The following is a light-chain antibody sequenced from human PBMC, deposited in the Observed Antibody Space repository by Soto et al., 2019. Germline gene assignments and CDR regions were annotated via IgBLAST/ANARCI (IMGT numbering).Light chain of an antibody. Sequence: QSALTQPRSVSGSPGQSVTISCTGTSNDVGAYNYVSWYQQHPGKAPKVMIYDVSKRPSGVPDRFSGSKSGTTASLTISGLRADDEADYYCCSYAGSYNYVFGSGTKVTVL. CDR2: DVS. CDR3: CSYAGSYNYV. J-gene: IGLJ1*01. V-gene: IGLV2-11*01. CDR1: SNDVGAYNY.